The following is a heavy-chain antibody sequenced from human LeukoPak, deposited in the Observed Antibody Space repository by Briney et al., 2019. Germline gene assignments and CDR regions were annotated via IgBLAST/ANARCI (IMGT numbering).Heavy chain of an antibody. D-gene: IGHD2-15*01. CDR3: ARHVVTYFDY. V-gene: IGHV4-59*08. CDR1: GASIRSHY. CDR2: MSYSGST. Sequence: SETLSLTFTVSGASIRSHYWSWIPQPPGMGLECIGYMSYSGSTNHNPSLNSRVPLSVDSSRSQSSLKLSSVPAADTVVYYCARHVVTYFDYWGQGTLVTVSS. J-gene: IGHJ4*02.